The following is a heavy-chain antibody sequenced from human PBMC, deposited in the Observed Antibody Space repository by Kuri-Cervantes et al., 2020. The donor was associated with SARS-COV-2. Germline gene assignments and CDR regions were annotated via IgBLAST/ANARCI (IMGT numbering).Heavy chain of an antibody. CDR3: TTEPYDYVWGSYPYFDY. J-gene: IGHJ4*02. D-gene: IGHD3-16*02. CDR1: GFTVSSNY. CDR2: IYSGGST. V-gene: IGHV3-53*01. Sequence: GGSLRLSFAASGFTVSSNYMGWVRQAPGKGLEWVSVIYSGGSTYYADSVKGRFTISRDDSKNTLYLQMNSLKTEDTAVYYCTTEPYDYVWGSYPYFDYWDQGTLVTVSS.